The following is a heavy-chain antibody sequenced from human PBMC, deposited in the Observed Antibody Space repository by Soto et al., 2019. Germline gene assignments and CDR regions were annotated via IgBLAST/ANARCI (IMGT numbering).Heavy chain of an antibody. CDR2: IYYSGST. Sequence: QLQLQESGPGLVKPSETLSLTCTVSGGSISTTNYYWGWIRQPPGKGLEWIGSIYYSGSTYYNSSLKSRVTIFVDTSKTQFSLKLSSVTAADTAVYYCARRIMLRPIDYWGQGTLVTVSS. D-gene: IGHD3-16*01. V-gene: IGHV4-39*01. J-gene: IGHJ4*02. CDR1: GGSISTTNYY. CDR3: ARRIMLRPIDY.